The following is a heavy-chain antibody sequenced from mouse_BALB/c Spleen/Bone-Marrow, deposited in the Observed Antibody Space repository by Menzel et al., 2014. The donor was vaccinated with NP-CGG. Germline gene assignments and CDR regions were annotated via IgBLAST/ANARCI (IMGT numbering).Heavy chain of an antibody. Sequence: EVHLVESGGGLVQPGGSRKLSCAASGFTFSDYGMAWVRQAPGKGPEWVAFISNLANSIYYADTVTGRFTISRENAKNTLYLEMSSLRSEDTAMYYCATIYYGNSYAMYYWGQGTSVTVSS. J-gene: IGHJ4*01. CDR1: GFTFSDYG. CDR2: ISNLANSI. V-gene: IGHV5-15*02. D-gene: IGHD2-1*01. CDR3: ATIYYGNSYAMYY.